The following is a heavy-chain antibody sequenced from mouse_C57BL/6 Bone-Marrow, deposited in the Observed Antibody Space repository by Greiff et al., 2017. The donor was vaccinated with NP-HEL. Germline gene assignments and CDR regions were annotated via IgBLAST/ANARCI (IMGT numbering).Heavy chain of an antibody. D-gene: IGHD2-4*01. J-gene: IGHJ4*01. CDR1: GYTFTGYW. V-gene: IGHV1-53*01. Sequence: QVQLKQPGTELVKPGASVKLSCKASGYTFTGYWMHWVKQRPGQGLEWIGNINPSNGGTNYNEKFKSKATLTVDKSSSTAYMQLSSLTSEDSAVYYCASNDYLYAMDYWGQGTSVTVSS. CDR2: INPSNGGT. CDR3: ASNDYLYAMDY.